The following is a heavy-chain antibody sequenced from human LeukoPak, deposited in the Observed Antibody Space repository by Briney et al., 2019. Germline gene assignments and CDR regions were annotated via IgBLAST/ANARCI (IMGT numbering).Heavy chain of an antibody. CDR3: ARGRGIGA. Sequence: HPGGSLRLSCAASGFTFRSFWMTWVRQAPGKGLEWVANIREDGSEKYYVDSVNGRFTISRDNAKNSLSLQVNSLRAEDMGVYYCARGRGIGAWGQGTTVTVSS. CDR1: GFTFRSFW. V-gene: IGHV3-7*01. CDR2: IREDGSEK. J-gene: IGHJ6*02.